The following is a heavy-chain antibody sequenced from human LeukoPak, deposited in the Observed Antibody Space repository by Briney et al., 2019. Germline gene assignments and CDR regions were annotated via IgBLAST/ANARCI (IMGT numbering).Heavy chain of an antibody. CDR1: GFTFSSAW. Sequence: GGCLRLSCAASGFTFSSAWMSWVRRAPGKGLEWGGRIQSKTDGGTTDYAAPVKGRFTISRDDSKNTLYLQMNSLKTEDTAVYYCTSYPSYYGSGSRLYYFDYWGQGTLVTVSS. D-gene: IGHD3-10*01. CDR2: IQSKTDGGTT. CDR3: TSYPSYYGSGSRLYYFDY. V-gene: IGHV3-15*01. J-gene: IGHJ4*02.